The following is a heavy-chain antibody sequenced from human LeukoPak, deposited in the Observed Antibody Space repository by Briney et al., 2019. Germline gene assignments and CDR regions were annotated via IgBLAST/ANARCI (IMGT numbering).Heavy chain of an antibody. D-gene: IGHD2-8*01. J-gene: IGHJ6*03. CDR1: GYTFTRYA. CDR2: INTNTGNP. Sequence: ASVKVSCKTSGYTFTRYAMNWVRQAPGQGLEWMGWINTNTGNPTYAQGFTGRFVFSLDTSVSTAYLQISSLKAEDTAVYYCASGEDCTNGVCYLGGYYYYMDVWGKGTTVTIS. V-gene: IGHV7-4-1*02. CDR3: ASGEDCTNGVCYLGGYYYYMDV.